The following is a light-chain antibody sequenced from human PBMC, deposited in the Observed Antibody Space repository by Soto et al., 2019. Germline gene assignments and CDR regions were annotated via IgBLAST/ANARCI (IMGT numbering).Light chain of an antibody. V-gene: IGKV3-15*01. CDR2: YAS. J-gene: IGKJ5*01. Sequence: EIMMTQSPVTLSVSPGERATLSSRASQSVSNNLAWYQQKPGQAPRLLIYYASTRATGIPARFSGSGSGTEFTLTISGLQSEDFALYYCQQYNDWPPITFGQGTRLEI. CDR1: QSVSNN. CDR3: QQYNDWPPIT.